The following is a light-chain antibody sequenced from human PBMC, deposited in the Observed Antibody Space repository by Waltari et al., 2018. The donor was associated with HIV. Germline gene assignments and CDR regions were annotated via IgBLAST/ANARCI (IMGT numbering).Light chain of an antibody. J-gene: IGLJ3*02. V-gene: IGLV1-51*01. CDR2: DND. CDR3: GTWDTSLGAGV. Sequence: QSVLTQPPSVSAAPGQKVTLSCSRSSSKSGNDSVSWYQHLPGAAPKLLIYDNDKRPSGISDRFSGSKSGTSATLGITGLRTGDEGDYYCGTWDTSLGAGVFGGGTKLTVL. CDR1: SSKSGNDS.